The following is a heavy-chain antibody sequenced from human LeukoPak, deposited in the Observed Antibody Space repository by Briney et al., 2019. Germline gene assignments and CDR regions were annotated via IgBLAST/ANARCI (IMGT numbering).Heavy chain of an antibody. CDR3: TRVNYYDSSSFYYGYFDY. CDR2: IRSKAYGGKP. V-gene: IGHV3-49*04. Sequence: GGSLRLSCTVSGVNFGAHAMSWVRQAPGKGLGWVGFIRSKAYGGKPDYAASVKGRFTIARDDSESIAYLQMDSLKTEDTAVYYCTRVNYYDSSSFYYGYFDYWGQGTLVTVSS. D-gene: IGHD3-22*01. CDR1: GVNFGAHA. J-gene: IGHJ4*02.